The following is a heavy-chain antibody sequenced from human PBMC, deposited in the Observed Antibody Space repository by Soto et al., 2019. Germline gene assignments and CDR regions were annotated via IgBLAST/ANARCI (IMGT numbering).Heavy chain of an antibody. Sequence: RXCLRLSYSTSRLTCRTLLMSCVRKAPVKGLEWVANIKTDGSEEYYADSVEDRFTISKDNTKNSLYLQMNSLRADDTAMYYCVSYNNSDWDTYRFRHWGQGTLVTVSS. D-gene: IGHD3-16*02. CDR2: IKTDGSEE. V-gene: IGHV3-7*01. CDR3: VSYNNSDWDTYRFRH. CDR1: RLTCRTLL. J-gene: IGHJ4*02.